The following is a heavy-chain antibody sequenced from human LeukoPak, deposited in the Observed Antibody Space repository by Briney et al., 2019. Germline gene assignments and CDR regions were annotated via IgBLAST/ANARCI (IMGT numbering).Heavy chain of an antibody. CDR1: GYTFTSYG. CDR3: ARDFEMPYYYDSSGYWPFDY. D-gene: IGHD3-22*01. J-gene: IGHJ4*02. CDR2: ISAYNGNT. Sequence: ASVKVSCKASGYTFTSYGISWVRQAPGQGLEWMGWISAYNGNTNYAQKLQGRVTMTTDTSTSTAYMELRSLRSDATAVYYCARDFEMPYYYDSSGYWPFDYWGQGTLVTVSS. V-gene: IGHV1-18*01.